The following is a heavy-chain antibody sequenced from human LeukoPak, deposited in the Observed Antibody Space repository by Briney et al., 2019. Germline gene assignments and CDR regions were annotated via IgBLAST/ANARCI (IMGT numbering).Heavy chain of an antibody. J-gene: IGHJ3*02. CDR1: GGTFSSYA. CDR3: ARTDYDFWHGNTGGAFDI. CDR2: IIPIFGTA. V-gene: IGHV1-69*05. D-gene: IGHD3-3*01. Sequence: SVKVSCKASGGTFSSYAISWVRQAPGHGLEWMGRIIPIFGTANYAQRFQGRATITTDDSTSTAYMELSSLRSEDTAVYYCARTDYDFWHGNTGGAFDIWGQGTMVTVSS.